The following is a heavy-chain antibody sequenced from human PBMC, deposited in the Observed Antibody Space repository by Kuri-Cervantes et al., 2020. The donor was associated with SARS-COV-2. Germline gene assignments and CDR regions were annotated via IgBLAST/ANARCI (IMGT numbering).Heavy chain of an antibody. CDR3: ARHETNILWSLATPNYHYYMDV. CDR2: IYPGDSDT. J-gene: IGHJ6*03. D-gene: IGHD2-21*01. V-gene: IGHV5-51*01. Sequence: GESLKISCKASGYSFSSYWIGWVRQMPGKGLEWMGIIYPGDSDTKYSPPFEGQVTISADKSVNTAYVQWSSLRPSDTAIYYCARHETNILWSLATPNYHYYMDVWGKGTAVTVSS. CDR1: GYSFSSYW.